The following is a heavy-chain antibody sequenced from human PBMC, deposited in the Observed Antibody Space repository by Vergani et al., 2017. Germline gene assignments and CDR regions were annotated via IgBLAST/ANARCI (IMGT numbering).Heavy chain of an antibody. CDR1: GFFCGSYT. CDR3: VKSIRVVATRGDGFDV. CDR2: ITGSVDKT. Sequence: LESGGGLVQPGGSRRLSCAASGFFCGSYTMTWVRQTPGKGLEWVSSITGSVDKTSYADSVKGRFTISRDISKNTVSLEITSLRAEDTARYFCVKSIRVVATRGDGFDVWGQGTLVTVSS. V-gene: IGHV3-23*01. J-gene: IGHJ3*01. D-gene: IGHD5-12*01.